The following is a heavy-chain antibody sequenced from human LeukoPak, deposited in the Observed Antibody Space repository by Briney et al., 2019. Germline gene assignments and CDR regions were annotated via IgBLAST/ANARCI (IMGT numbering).Heavy chain of an antibody. V-gene: IGHV3-30*01. CDR1: GFTFSSYA. J-gene: IGHJ3*02. CDR2: ISYDGSNK. CDR3: ARDRGAAAGSGSDDAFDI. D-gene: IGHD6-13*01. Sequence: GGSLRLSCAASGFTFSSYAMHWVRQAPGKGLEWVAVISYDGSNKYYADSVKGRFTISRDNSKNTLYLQMNSLRAEDTAVYYCARDRGAAAGSGSDDAFDIWGQGTMVTVSS.